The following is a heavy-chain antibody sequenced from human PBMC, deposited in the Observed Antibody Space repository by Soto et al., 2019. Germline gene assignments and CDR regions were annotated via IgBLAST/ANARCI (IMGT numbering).Heavy chain of an antibody. CDR2: VIPIFGTP. J-gene: IGHJ6*02. D-gene: IGHD2-15*01. V-gene: IGHV1-69*01. CDR1: GGTFSTYA. Sequence: QVQLVQSGAEVQKPGSSVKVSCKAPGGTFSTYAISWVRQAPGQGLEWMGGVIPIFGTPKYAQKFQGRVTITADESTSTGYIELRSLRSEDTAVYYCARSQGGSSSLDIYYYYYYGMDVWGQGTTVTVSS. CDR3: ARSQGGSSSLDIYYYYYYGMDV.